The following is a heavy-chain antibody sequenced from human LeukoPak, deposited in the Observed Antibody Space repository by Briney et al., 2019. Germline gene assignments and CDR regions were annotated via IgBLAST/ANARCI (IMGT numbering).Heavy chain of an antibody. CDR3: ARVRVSPFYDFWSGYYDY. D-gene: IGHD3-3*01. V-gene: IGHV3-23*01. CDR1: GFTFTNYA. CDR2: ISGSGGNT. J-gene: IGHJ4*02. Sequence: PGGFLRLSCAASGFTFTNYAMSWVRQAPGKGLEWVSAISGSGGNTYYADSVKGRFTISRDNSKNTLFLQMNSLRAEDTAVYYCARVRVSPFYDFWSGYYDYWGQGTLVTVSS.